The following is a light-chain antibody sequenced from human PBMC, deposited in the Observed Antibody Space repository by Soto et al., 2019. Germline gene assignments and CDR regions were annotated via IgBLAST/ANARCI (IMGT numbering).Light chain of an antibody. CDR2: GAS. CDR3: RQHSSWPRGT. CDR1: QSVNLN. V-gene: IGKV3-15*01. Sequence: EIMMTQSPGTLSVSPGEGATLSCTASQSVNLNLAWYQQKPGQPPRLLLYGASTRSTGIPVRFRGSGSGTEYTITIISMQYEDSATSYCRQHSSWPRGTFGHGTKVEIK. J-gene: IGKJ1*01.